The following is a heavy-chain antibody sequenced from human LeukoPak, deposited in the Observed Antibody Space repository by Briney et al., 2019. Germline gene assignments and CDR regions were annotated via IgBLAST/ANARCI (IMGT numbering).Heavy chain of an antibody. J-gene: IGHJ4*02. V-gene: IGHV4-39*07. CDR3: ARLVQRYDYVWGSSSLPFDY. CDR1: GGSISSGSYY. D-gene: IGHD3-16*01. Sequence: TSETLSLTCTVSGGSISSGSYYWSWIRQPAGKGLEWIGSIYYSGSTYYNPSLKSRVTISVDTSKNQFSLKLSSVTAADTAVYYCARLVQRYDYVWGSSSLPFDYWGQGTLVTVSS. CDR2: IYYSGST.